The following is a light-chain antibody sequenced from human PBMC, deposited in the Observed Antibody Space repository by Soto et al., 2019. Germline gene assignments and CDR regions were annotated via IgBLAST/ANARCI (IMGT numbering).Light chain of an antibody. CDR2: TVS. CDR1: QSLLDSDDGNTY. Sequence: DIVVTQTPLSLPVTPGEPASISCRSSQSLLDSDDGNTYLDWYLQKPGQSPQLLIYTVSYRASGVPDRFSGSGSGTDFTLKISRVEAEDVGVYYCQQRSSWPTFGQGTK. CDR3: QQRSSWPT. V-gene: IGKV2-40*01. J-gene: IGKJ1*01.